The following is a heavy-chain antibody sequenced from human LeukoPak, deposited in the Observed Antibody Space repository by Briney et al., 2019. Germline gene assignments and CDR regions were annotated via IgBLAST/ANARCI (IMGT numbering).Heavy chain of an antibody. CDR1: GFTFSNYG. V-gene: IGHV3-48*03. CDR3: ARDRLVNPIHYYYYGMDV. Sequence: GGSLRLSCAASGFTFSNYGMTWVRQAPGKGLEWLSHISSIGTMTYYADSVKGRFTSSRDDARNSVYLQMNSLSAEDTAVYYCARDRLVNPIHYYYYGMDVWGLGTTVTVSS. D-gene: IGHD4-23*01. CDR2: ISSIGTMT. J-gene: IGHJ6*02.